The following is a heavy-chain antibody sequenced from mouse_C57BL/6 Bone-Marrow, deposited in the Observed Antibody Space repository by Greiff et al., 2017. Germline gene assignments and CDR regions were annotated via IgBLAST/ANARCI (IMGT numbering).Heavy chain of an antibody. V-gene: IGHV1-69*01. CDR3: ARGFYYGNFLFDY. CDR2: IDPPDSYT. D-gene: IGHD2-1*01. CDR1: GYTFTSYW. Sequence: VQLQQPGAELVMPGASVKLSCKASGYTFTSYWMHWVKQRPGQGLEWIGEIDPPDSYTNYNQKFKGKSTLTVDKSSSTAYMQRSSLTSEDSAVYYCARGFYYGNFLFDYWGQGTTLTVSS. J-gene: IGHJ2*01.